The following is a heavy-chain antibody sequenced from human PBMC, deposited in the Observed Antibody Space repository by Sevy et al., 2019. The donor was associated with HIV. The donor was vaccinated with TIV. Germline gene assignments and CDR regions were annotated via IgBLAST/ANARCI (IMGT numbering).Heavy chain of an antibody. CDR3: ARETDNSARWLDP. D-gene: IGHD4-4*01. V-gene: IGHV3-30*02. CDR1: GFTFNFHG. J-gene: IGHJ5*02. CDR2: IWHDGSNK. Sequence: GGYLRLSCAASGFTFNFHGMHWVRQAPGKGLERVAFIWHDGSNKYMADSVKGRFTISRDNSKNTLFLQMNSLTVEDTAVYYSARETDNSARWLDPWGQGTLVTVSS.